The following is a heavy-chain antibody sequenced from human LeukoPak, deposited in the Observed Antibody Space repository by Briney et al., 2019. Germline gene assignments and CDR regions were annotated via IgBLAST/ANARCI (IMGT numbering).Heavy chain of an antibody. CDR3: EINFLIVETPRDDLYY. CDR2: ISSNRSYI. CDR1: GFTFSSYS. Sequence: PGGSLRLSCAASGFTFSSYSMNRVCQAPGKGLEWVSAISSNRSYIYYADSVKGRFTISRDNAKNTLYLQMTSLGAEDAAVYFCEINFLIVETPRDDLYYWGQGTLVNVSS. J-gene: IGHJ4*01. D-gene: IGHD2/OR15-2a*01. V-gene: IGHV3-21*01.